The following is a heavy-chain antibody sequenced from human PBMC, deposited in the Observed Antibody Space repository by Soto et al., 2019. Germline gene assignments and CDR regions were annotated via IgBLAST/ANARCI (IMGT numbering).Heavy chain of an antibody. J-gene: IGHJ4*02. D-gene: IGHD2-2*01. CDR3: AKSLSAIPGDS. CDR2: IKQDGSEI. V-gene: IGHV3-7*05. Sequence: EVQLVESGGGLVQSGGSLRLSCAASGFTFSSYWMSWVRQGPGKGPEWVANIKQDGSEIYYVDSVKSRFTISRDNAKSSLYLQMTSLSAEDTAVYHCAKSLSAIPGDSWGQGTLVPVSS. CDR1: GFTFSSYW.